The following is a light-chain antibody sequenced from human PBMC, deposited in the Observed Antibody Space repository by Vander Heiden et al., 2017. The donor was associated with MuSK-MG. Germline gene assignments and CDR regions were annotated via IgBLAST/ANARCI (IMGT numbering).Light chain of an antibody. CDR2: AAS. J-gene: IGKJ5*01. V-gene: IGKV1-9*01. CDR1: QGISNF. Sequence: DVQFTQSPSFLSASVGDRVTIACRASQGISNFLAWYQQKPGKAPKLLIYAASTWQNGVPSRFSGSGSGTEFTLTISSLQPEDSATYYCQQLNSYPLTFGQGTRLEIK. CDR3: QQLNSYPLT.